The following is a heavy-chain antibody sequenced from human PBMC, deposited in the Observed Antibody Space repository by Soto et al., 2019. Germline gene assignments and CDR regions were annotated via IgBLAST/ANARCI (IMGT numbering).Heavy chain of an antibody. D-gene: IGHD2-2*01. CDR2: ISGSGGST. CDR1: GFTFSSYA. J-gene: IGHJ6*02. CDR3: AKVKEADWVVPAGRGMDV. Sequence: GGSLRLSCAASGFTFSSYAMSWVRQAPGKGLEWVSAISGSGGSTYYADSVKGRFTISRDNSKNTLYLQMNSLRAEDTAVYYCAKVKEADWVVPAGRGMDVWGQGTTVTVSS. V-gene: IGHV3-23*01.